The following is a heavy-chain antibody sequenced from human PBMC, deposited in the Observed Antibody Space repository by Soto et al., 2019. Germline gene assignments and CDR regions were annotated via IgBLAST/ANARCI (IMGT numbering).Heavy chain of an antibody. J-gene: IGHJ4*02. D-gene: IGHD3-10*01. Sequence: EVQLVDSGGGLVQPGGSLRLSCAASGFTFSSYTMNWVRQAPGKGLEWISYISSSSRNIYYADSVKGRFTISRDNAQNSLYLQITSLRDEDTAVYYCARVLTRALDYWGQGTLVTVSS. V-gene: IGHV3-48*02. CDR1: GFTFSSYT. CDR2: ISSSSRNI. CDR3: ARVLTRALDY.